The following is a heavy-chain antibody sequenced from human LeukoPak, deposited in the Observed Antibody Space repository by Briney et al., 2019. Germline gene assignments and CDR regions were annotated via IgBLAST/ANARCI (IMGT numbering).Heavy chain of an antibody. CDR2: IYSGGST. D-gene: IGHD3-3*01. J-gene: IGHJ4*02. V-gene: IGHV3-53*01. CDR1: GFTVSSNS. Sequence: GGSLRLSCAASGFTVSSNSMSWVRQAPGKGLEWVSVIYSGGSTYYADSVKGRFTISRDNSKNTLYLQMNSLRAEDTAVYYCARAMYYDFWSGLDYWGQGTLVTVSS. CDR3: ARAMYYDFWSGLDY.